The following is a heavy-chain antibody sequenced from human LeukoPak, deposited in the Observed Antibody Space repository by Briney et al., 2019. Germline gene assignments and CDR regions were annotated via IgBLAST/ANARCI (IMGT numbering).Heavy chain of an antibody. CDR3: ARATVTTLAYYYYGMDV. V-gene: IGHV4-34*01. D-gene: IGHD4-17*01. CDR1: GGSFSGYY. J-gene: IGHJ6*02. Sequence: SETLSLTCAVYGGSFSGYYWSWIRQPPGKGLEWIGEINHSGSTNYNPSLKSRVTISVDTSKNQFSLKLSSVTAADTAVYYCARATVTTLAYYYYGMDVWGQGTTVTVSS. CDR2: INHSGST.